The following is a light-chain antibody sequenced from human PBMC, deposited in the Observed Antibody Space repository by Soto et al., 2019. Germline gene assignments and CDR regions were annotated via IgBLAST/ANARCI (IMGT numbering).Light chain of an antibody. CDR2: AAS. Sequence: EIWMTQSPATLSVSPGERATLSCRASQSVSNKLAWYQQKPGQAPRLLIYAASTRATGIPARFSGSGSATEFTLTISSLKSEDFAVYYCQQYNNWPTWTFGQGTKVDIK. CDR1: QSVSNK. V-gene: IGKV3-15*01. CDR3: QQYNNWPTWT. J-gene: IGKJ1*01.